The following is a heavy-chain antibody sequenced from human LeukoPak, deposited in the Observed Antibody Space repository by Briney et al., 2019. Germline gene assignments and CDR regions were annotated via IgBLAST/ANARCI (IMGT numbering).Heavy chain of an antibody. CDR2: INHSGST. Sequence: SETLSLTCAVYGGSFSGYYWSWIRQPPGKGLEWIGEINHSGSTNYNPSLKSRVTISVDTSKNQFSLKLSSVTAADTAVYYCARLAVATIGNWFDHWGQGTLVTVSS. CDR3: ARLAVATIGNWFDH. CDR1: GGSFSGYY. J-gene: IGHJ5*02. D-gene: IGHD5-12*01. V-gene: IGHV4-34*01.